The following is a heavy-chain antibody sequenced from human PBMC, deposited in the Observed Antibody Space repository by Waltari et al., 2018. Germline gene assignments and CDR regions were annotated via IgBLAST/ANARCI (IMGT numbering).Heavy chain of an antibody. D-gene: IGHD6-13*01. V-gene: IGHV3-48*03. CDR2: ISSSGSTI. CDR3: ARVSVAAATPNDY. J-gene: IGHJ4*02. Sequence: EVQLVESGGGLVQPGGSLRLPRAASGFTFSSSEMNWVRQAPGKGLEWVSYISSSGSTIYYADSVKGRFTISRDNAKNSLYLQMNSLRAEDTAVYYCARVSVAAATPNDYWGQGTLVTVSS. CDR1: GFTFSSSE.